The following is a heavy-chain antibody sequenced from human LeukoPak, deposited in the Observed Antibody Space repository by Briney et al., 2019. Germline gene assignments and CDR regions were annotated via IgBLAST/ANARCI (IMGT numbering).Heavy chain of an antibody. V-gene: IGHV4-39*07. CDR2: IYYSGST. CDR1: GGSINSSIYH. CDR3: ARVGGITMIVVLITDAFDI. J-gene: IGHJ3*02. D-gene: IGHD3-22*01. Sequence: PSETLSLTCTVSGGSINSSIYHWGWIRQPPGKGLEWIGNIYYSGSTYYNPSLKSRVTISVDTSKNQFSLKLRSVTAADTAVYYCARVGGITMIVVLITDAFDIWGQGTMVTVSS.